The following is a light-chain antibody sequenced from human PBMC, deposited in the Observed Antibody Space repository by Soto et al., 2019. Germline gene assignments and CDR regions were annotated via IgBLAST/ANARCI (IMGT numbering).Light chain of an antibody. V-gene: IGKV4-1*01. CDR2: WAS. Sequence: DIVMTQSPDSLAVSLGERATINCKSSQSVLYSSNNKNYLAWYQQKSRQPPKLLIYWASTRESGVPDRFSGSGSGTDFTLTISSLQAEDVAVYYCHQYSNWPPRYTFGQGTKLEIK. CDR3: HQYSNWPPRYT. J-gene: IGKJ2*01. CDR1: QSVLYSSNNKNY.